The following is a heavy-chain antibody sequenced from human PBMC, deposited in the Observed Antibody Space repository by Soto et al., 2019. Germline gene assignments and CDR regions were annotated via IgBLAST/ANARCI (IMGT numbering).Heavy chain of an antibody. Sequence: ASVKVSCKASGYTFTNFGISWVRQAPGQGLEWMGWISAYNGNTNYAQNFQGRVTVTRNTSISTAYMELSSLRSEDTAVYYCATGNLFGVITVHYLDYWGQG. V-gene: IGHV1-18*01. CDR2: ISAYNGNT. CDR3: ATGNLFGVITVHYLDY. CDR1: GYTFTNFG. D-gene: IGHD3-3*01. J-gene: IGHJ4*02.